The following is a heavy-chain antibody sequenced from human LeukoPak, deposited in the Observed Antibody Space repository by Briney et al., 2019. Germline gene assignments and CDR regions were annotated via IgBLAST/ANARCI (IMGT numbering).Heavy chain of an antibody. D-gene: IGHD6-13*01. CDR2: ISGSGGST. J-gene: IGHJ4*02. V-gene: IGHV3-23*01. Sequence: GGSLRLSCAASGFTFSSYAMSWVRQAPGKGLEWVSAISGSGGSTYYADSVKGRFTISRDNSKDTLYLQMSSLRAEDTAVYYCARAAGARGSSWTPGFWGQGTLVTVSS. CDR1: GFTFSSYA. CDR3: ARAAGARGSSWTPGF.